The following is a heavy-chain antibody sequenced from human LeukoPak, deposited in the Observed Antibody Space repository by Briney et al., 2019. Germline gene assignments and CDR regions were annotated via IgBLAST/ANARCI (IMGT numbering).Heavy chain of an antibody. Sequence: SETLSLTCAVSGGSISSGGYSWSWIRQPPGKGLEWIGYIYHSGSTYYNPSLKSRVTISVDRSKNQFSLKLSSVTAADTAVYYCARQRFGYSYGYSQYYFDYWGQGTLVTVSS. V-gene: IGHV4-30-2*01. J-gene: IGHJ4*02. D-gene: IGHD5-18*01. CDR2: IYHSGST. CDR3: ARQRFGYSYGYSQYYFDY. CDR1: GGSISSGGYS.